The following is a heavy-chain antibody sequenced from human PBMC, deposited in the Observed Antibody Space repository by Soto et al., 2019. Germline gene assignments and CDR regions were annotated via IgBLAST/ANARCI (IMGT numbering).Heavy chain of an antibody. CDR1: GGSISSSSYY. CDR3: ARHRYDFWSGYNWFDP. Sequence: LSLTCTVSGGSISSSSYYWGWIRQPPGKGLEWIGSIYYSGSTYYNPSLKSRVTISVDTSKNQFSLKLSSVTAANTAVYYCARHRYDFWSGYNWFDPWGQGTLVTVSS. CDR2: IYYSGST. J-gene: IGHJ5*02. D-gene: IGHD3-3*01. V-gene: IGHV4-39*01.